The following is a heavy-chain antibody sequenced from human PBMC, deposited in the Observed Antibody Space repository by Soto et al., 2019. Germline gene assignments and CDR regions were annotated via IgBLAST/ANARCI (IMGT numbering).Heavy chain of an antibody. D-gene: IGHD1-26*01. J-gene: IGHJ4*02. V-gene: IGHV4-34*01. Sequence: KTSETLSLTCAVYGGSFSGYYWSWIRQPPGKGLEWIGEINHSGSTNYNPSLKSRITISVDTSKNQFSLKLSSVAAADTAVYYCARVRGGGPFDDWGQGTLVTVSS. CDR2: INHSGST. CDR1: GGSFSGYY. CDR3: ARVRGGGPFDD.